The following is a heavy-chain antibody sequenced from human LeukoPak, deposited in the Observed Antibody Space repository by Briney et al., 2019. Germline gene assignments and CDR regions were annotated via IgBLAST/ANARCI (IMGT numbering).Heavy chain of an antibody. D-gene: IGHD5-12*01. V-gene: IGHV4-61*02. CDR3: ARVSSGYDYPYYYYYYMDV. CDR2: IYTSGST. CDR1: GGSISSGSSY. J-gene: IGHJ6*03. Sequence: SETLSLTCTVSGGSISSGSSYWSWIRQPAGKGLEWIGRIYTSGSTNYNPSLKSRVTISVDTSKNQFSLKLSSVTAADTAVYYCARVSSGYDYPYYYYYYMDVWGKGTTVTVSS.